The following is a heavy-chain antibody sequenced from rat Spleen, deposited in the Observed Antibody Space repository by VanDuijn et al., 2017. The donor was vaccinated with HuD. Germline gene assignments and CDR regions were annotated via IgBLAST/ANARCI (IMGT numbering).Heavy chain of an antibody. CDR1: GFTFSDYN. J-gene: IGHJ2*01. CDR2: ISYDGSSL. Sequence: EVQLVESGGGLVQPGRSLKLSCAASGFTFSDYNMAWVRQAPTKGLEWVASISYDGSSLYYRDSVKGRFTISRDNAKSTLYLQMNSLRSEDTAAYYCARTTYDYFDYWGQGVMVTVSS. V-gene: IGHV5-7*01. D-gene: IGHD2-1*01. CDR3: ARTTYDYFDY.